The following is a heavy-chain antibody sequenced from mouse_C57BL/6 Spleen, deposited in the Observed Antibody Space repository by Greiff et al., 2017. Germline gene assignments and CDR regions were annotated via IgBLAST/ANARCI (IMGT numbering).Heavy chain of an antibody. D-gene: IGHD1-1*01. V-gene: IGHV5-12*01. J-gene: IGHJ1*03. CDR2: ISNGGGST. Sequence: EVQLVESGGGLVQPGGSLKLSCAASGFTFSDYYMYWVRQTPEKRLEWVAYISNGGGSTYYPDTVKGRFTISRDNAKNTLYLQMSRLKSEDTAMYYCARNHYYGSSWGYFDVWGTGTTVTVSS. CDR1: GFTFSDYY. CDR3: ARNHYYGSSWGYFDV.